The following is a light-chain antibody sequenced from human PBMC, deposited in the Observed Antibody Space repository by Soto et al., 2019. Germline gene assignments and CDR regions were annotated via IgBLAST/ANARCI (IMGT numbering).Light chain of an antibody. V-gene: IGKV2-28*01. CDR1: QSLLHSNGYNY. CDR3: MQALQTPRT. CDR2: LGS. J-gene: IGKJ1*01. Sequence: DMVMTQSPLSLPVTPGEPASISCRSSQSLLHSNGYNYLDWYLQKPGQSPQLLIYLGSNRASGVPDRFSGSGSRTDFTLKISRVEAEDVGVYYSMQALQTPRTFGKGTKV.